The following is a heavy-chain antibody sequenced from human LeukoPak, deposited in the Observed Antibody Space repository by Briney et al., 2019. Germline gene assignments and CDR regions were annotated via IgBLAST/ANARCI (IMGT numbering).Heavy chain of an antibody. CDR3: ARDRGYYGGKLFDY. Sequence: PSETLSLTCTVSGGSISSYYWSWIRQPPGKGLEWIGYIYYSGSTNYNPSLKSRVTISVDTSKNRFSLKLSSVTAADTAVYYCARDRGYYGGKLFDYWGQGTLVTVSS. CDR2: IYYSGST. CDR1: GGSISSYY. D-gene: IGHD4-23*01. V-gene: IGHV4-59*01. J-gene: IGHJ4*02.